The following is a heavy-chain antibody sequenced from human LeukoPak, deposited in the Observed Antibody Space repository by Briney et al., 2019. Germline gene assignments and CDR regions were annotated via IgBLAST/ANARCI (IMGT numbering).Heavy chain of an antibody. CDR2: IYTSGST. J-gene: IGHJ5*02. V-gene: IGHV4-61*02. CDR3: ARDSYCSGGSCYSYNWFDP. CDR1: GGSVSSSSYY. D-gene: IGHD2-15*01. Sequence: SETLSLTCTVSGGSVSSSSYYWSWIRQPAGKGLEWIGRIYTSGSTNYNPSLKSRVTMSVDTSKNQFSLKLSSVTAADTAVYYCARDSYCSGGSCYSYNWFDPWGQGTLVTVSS.